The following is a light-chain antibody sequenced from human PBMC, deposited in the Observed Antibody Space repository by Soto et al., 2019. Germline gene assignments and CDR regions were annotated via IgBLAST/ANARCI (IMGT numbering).Light chain of an antibody. CDR1: QSVSSN. CDR2: GAS. V-gene: IGKV3-15*01. J-gene: IGKJ4*01. CDR3: QQYNNRPALT. Sequence: IVMTQSPVTLSVSPGERATLSCRASQSVSSNLAWYQQKPGQAPRLLIYGASTRATGIPARFSGSGSGTEFTLTISSLQSEDFAVYYCQQYNNRPALTFGGGTKVEIK.